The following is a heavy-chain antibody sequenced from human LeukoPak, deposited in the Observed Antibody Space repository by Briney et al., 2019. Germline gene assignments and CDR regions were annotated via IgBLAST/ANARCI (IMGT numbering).Heavy chain of an antibody. CDR3: ARDLLRSGGGRGMDV. V-gene: IGHV1-2*02. J-gene: IGHJ6*02. Sequence: ASVKVSCKASGYTFTGYYRHWVRQAPGQGLEWMGWINPNSGGTNYAQKFQGRVTMTRDTSISTAYMELSRLRSDDTAVYYCARDLLRSGGGRGMDVWGQGTTVTVSS. D-gene: IGHD2-15*01. CDR2: INPNSGGT. CDR1: GYTFTGYY.